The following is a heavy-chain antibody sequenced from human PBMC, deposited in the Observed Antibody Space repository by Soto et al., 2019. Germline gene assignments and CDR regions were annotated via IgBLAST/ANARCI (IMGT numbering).Heavy chain of an antibody. CDR3: ARGGHVVVVTAALDY. V-gene: IGHV1-46*01. CDR2: VNPSGGHT. J-gene: IGHJ4*02. CDR1: GYTFIRYG. D-gene: IGHD2-21*02. Sequence: ASVKVSCKASGYTFIRYGSTWVRQAPGQGLEWMGTVNPSGGHTTYAQHFLGRVTMTRDTSTSTLYMELTSLTSDDTAIYYCARGGHVVVVTAALDYWGQGTLVTVSS.